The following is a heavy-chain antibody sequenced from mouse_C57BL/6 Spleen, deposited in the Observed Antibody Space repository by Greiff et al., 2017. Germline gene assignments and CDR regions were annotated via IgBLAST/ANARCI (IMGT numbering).Heavy chain of an antibody. V-gene: IGHV1-82*01. Sequence: VQLQQSGPELVKPGASVKISCKASGYAFSSSWMHWVKQRPGKGLEWIGRIYPGDGDTNYNGKFKGKATLTADKSSSTAYMQLSSLTSEDAAVYFCAGLRAAYWGQGTLVTVSA. D-gene: IGHD1-1*01. CDR3: AGLRAAY. CDR2: IYPGDGDT. J-gene: IGHJ3*01. CDR1: GYAFSSSW.